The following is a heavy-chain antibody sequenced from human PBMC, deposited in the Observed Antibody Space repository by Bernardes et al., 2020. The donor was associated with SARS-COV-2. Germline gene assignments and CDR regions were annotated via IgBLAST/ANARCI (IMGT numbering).Heavy chain of an antibody. Sequence: SETLSLTCTVSGGSISSYYWSWIRQPPGKGLEWIGYIYYSGSTNYNPSLKSRVTISVDTSKNQFSLKLSSVTAADTAVYYCARVLNYDFWSGYYSPWFDPWGQGTLVTVSS. CDR3: ARVLNYDFWSGYYSPWFDP. CDR1: GGSISSYY. D-gene: IGHD3-3*01. CDR2: IYYSGST. J-gene: IGHJ5*02. V-gene: IGHV4-59*01.